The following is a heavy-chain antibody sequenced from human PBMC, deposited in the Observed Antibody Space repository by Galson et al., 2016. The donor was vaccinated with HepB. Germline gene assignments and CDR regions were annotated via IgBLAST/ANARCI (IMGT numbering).Heavy chain of an antibody. CDR1: GDSILEFY. J-gene: IGHJ6*02. Sequence: SETLSLTCSVSGDSILEFYWTWIRQSPEKGLEWIGYVYENGRPTNGRTKYNPSLKSHVTLSVDTPANQFFLRLTSVTAADTATYFCARGRSSGPVNYYYGLDVWGPGTTVTVSS. CDR2: VYENGRPTNGRT. V-gene: IGHV4-4*09. CDR3: ARGRSSGPVNYYYGLDV. D-gene: IGHD3-22*01.